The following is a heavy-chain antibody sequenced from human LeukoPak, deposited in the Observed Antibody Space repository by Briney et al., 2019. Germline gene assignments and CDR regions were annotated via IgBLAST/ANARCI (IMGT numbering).Heavy chain of an antibody. D-gene: IGHD2-15*01. CDR2: ISRSGGTT. J-gene: IGHJ6*03. Sequence: GRSLRLSCAASGFTFSSYDMTWVRQTPGKGLQWVALISRSGGTTYYADSVKGRFTISRDNSKNTLYLQMTSLRAEDTAEYYCAKRGGTESFYYYYYMDVWGKGTTVTVSS. CDR1: GFTFSSYD. CDR3: AKRGGTESFYYYYYMDV. V-gene: IGHV3-23*01.